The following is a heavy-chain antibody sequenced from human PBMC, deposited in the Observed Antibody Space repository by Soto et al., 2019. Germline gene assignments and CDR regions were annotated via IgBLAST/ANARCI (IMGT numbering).Heavy chain of an antibody. CDR1: GGSFTSNNW. D-gene: IGHD1-7*01. CDR2: IYWTGST. Sequence: SETLSLTCAVSGGSFTSNNWWTWVRQPPGQGLEWIGEIYWTGSTNYNPSLKSRVTISLDKSENQFSLKVTSLTAADTAVYYCASRDPGTSVDYWGQGTLVTVSS. J-gene: IGHJ4*02. V-gene: IGHV4-4*02. CDR3: ASRDPGTSVDY.